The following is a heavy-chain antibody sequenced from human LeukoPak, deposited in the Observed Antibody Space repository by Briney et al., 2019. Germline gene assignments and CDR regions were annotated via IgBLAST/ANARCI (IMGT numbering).Heavy chain of an antibody. J-gene: IGHJ5*02. CDR2: IYYSGST. Sequence: SETLSLTCTVSGGSISSGGYYWSWIRQHPGKGLEWIGYIYYSGSTYYNPSLKSRVTISVDTSKNQFSLKLSSVTAADTAVYYCARGGTAMVWDWFDPWGQGTLVTVSS. V-gene: IGHV4-31*03. CDR1: GGSISSGGYY. CDR3: ARGGTAMVWDWFDP. D-gene: IGHD5-18*01.